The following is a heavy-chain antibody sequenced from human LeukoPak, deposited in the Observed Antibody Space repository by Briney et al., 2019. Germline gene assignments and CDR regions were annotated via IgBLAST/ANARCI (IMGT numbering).Heavy chain of an antibody. CDR3: TRVVLVGTTYSYFDY. Sequence: PGGSLRLSCAASGFTFSSYAMHWVRQAPGKGLEWVGRTRKKTNSYTTEYAASVKGRFTISRDDSKNSLYLQMNSLRAEDTALYYCTRVVLVGTTYSYFDYWGQGTLVTVSS. V-gene: IGHV3-72*01. CDR2: TRKKTNSYTT. D-gene: IGHD1-26*01. J-gene: IGHJ4*02. CDR1: GFTFSSYA.